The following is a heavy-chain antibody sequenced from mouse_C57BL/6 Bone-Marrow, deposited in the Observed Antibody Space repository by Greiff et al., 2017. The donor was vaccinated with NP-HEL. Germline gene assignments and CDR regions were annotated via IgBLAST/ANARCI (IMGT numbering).Heavy chain of an antibody. Sequence: EVLLVESGGGLVKPGGSLKLSCAASGFTFSSYAMSWVRQTPEKRLEWVATISDCGSYTYYPVNVKGRFTISRDNAKNNQDLRMSHLKSEDTARYYCARDLYYGSGVDYWGQGTSVTVSS. J-gene: IGHJ4*01. CDR3: ARDLYYGSGVDY. V-gene: IGHV5-4*01. CDR1: GFTFSSYA. CDR2: ISDCGSYT. D-gene: IGHD1-1*01.